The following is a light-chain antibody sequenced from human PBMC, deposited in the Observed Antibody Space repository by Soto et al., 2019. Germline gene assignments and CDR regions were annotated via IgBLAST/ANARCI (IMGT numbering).Light chain of an antibody. CDR2: GAS. CDR3: QQCRDWPLFT. V-gene: IGKV3-15*01. CDR1: QGVDSF. J-gene: IGKJ5*01. Sequence: EIVMTQSPATLSLSPGERATLSCRASQGVDSFLAWYQQKPGQAPRLLIYGASTRATDIPARFSGSGSGTEFTLTITNVQSEDFAVYYWQQCRDWPLFTFGQGTRLEIK.